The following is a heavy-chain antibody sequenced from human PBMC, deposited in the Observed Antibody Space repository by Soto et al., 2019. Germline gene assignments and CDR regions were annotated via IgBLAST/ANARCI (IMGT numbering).Heavy chain of an antibody. CDR1: GGTFSSYA. V-gene: IGHV1-69*01. D-gene: IGHD3-22*01. Sequence: QVQLVQSGAEVKKPGSSVKVSCKASGGTFSSYAISWVRQAPGQGLEWMGGTIPIFGTANYAQKFQGRVTITADESTSTAYMELSSLRSEDTAVYYCAAPYDSSGYYSRDFDYWGQGTLVTVSS. CDR2: TIPIFGTA. J-gene: IGHJ4*02. CDR3: AAPYDSSGYYSRDFDY.